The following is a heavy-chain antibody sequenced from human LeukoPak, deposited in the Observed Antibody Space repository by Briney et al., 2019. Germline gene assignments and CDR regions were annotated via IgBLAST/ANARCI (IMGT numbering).Heavy chain of an antibody. CDR1: GFTFSSYT. CDR2: ISSSSTFI. V-gene: IGHV3-21*01. D-gene: IGHD3-10*01. CDR3: ARGTHPSPPVY. Sequence: PGGSLRLSCAASGFTFSSYTMNWVRQAPGKGLEWVSSISSSSTFIYYADSVKGRFTISRDNPKNSLYLQMNSLRVEDTAVYYCARGTHPSPPVYWGQGTLVTVSS. J-gene: IGHJ4*02.